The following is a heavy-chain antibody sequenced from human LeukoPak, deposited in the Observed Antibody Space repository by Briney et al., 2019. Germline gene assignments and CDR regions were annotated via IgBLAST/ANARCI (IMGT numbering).Heavy chain of an antibody. V-gene: IGHV3-7*05. CDR2: IKQDGSET. D-gene: IGHD3-22*01. CDR1: GFTFSSYW. CDR3: ARVPDNAGYYDY. Sequence: PGGSLRLSCAASGFTFSSYWMSWVRQAPGKGLEWVANIKQDGSETYYVDSMRGRFTISRDNAKNSLYLEMNSLRAEDTAVYYCARVPDNAGYYDYWGQGTLVSVSS. J-gene: IGHJ4*02.